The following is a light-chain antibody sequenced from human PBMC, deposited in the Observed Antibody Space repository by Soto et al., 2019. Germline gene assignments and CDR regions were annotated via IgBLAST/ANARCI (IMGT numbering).Light chain of an antibody. CDR1: QSVLYSSNNKNY. CDR2: WAS. CDR3: QQYYNTPLA. V-gene: IGKV4-1*01. J-gene: IGKJ4*01. Sequence: DIVMTQSPDSLAVSLGERATINCKSSQSVLYSSNNKNYLAWYQQKPGQPPKLLIYWASTRESGVPDRFSGSGSGTDFTLTISILQAEDVAVYYCQQYYNTPLAFGGGTKLEMK.